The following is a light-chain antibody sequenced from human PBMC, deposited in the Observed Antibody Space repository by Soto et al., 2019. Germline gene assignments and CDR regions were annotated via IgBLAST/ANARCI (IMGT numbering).Light chain of an antibody. V-gene: IGLV2-8*01. CDR3: SSYAGSNNPVI. CDR1: SSDVGGYNY. Sequence: QPVLTQPPSASGSPGRSGTISCTGASSDVGGYNYVSWYQQHPGKAPKFLIFEVSRRPSGVPDRFSGSKSGNTASLTVSGLQADDEADYYCSSYAGSNNPVIFGGGTQLTVL. CDR2: EVS. J-gene: IGLJ2*01.